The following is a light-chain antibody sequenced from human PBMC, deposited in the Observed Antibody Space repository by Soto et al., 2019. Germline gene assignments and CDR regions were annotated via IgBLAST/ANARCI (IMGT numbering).Light chain of an antibody. CDR3: QSYDRSLSAVV. CDR1: SSNIGAGYD. J-gene: IGLJ3*02. CDR2: NNN. Sequence: QAVVTQPPSVSGAPGQRVTISCSGSSSNIGAGYDVHWYQQLPETAPKLLIYNNNNRPSGVPDRFSGSKSGTSASLAITGLQGEDEAAYYCQSYDRSLSAVVFGGGTQLTVL. V-gene: IGLV1-40*01.